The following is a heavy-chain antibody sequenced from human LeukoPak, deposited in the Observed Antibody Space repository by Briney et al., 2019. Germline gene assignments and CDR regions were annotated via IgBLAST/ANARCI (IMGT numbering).Heavy chain of an antibody. J-gene: IGHJ3*02. CDR3: ARAGGSARDDAFDI. V-gene: IGHV3-21*01. CDR2: ISSSGSYI. Sequence: GGSLRLSCAASGFTFSSDSMNWVRQAPGKGLEWVSSISSSGSYIYYSDSVKGRFTISRDNAENSLYLQMNSLRAEGTAVYYCARAGGSARDDAFDIWGQGTMVTVSS. D-gene: IGHD3-10*01. CDR1: GFTFSSDS.